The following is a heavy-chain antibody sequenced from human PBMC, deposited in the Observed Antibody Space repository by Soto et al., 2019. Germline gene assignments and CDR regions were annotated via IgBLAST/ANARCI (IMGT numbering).Heavy chain of an antibody. CDR2: ISGSGGSS. V-gene: IGHV3-23*01. CDR3: AKGSIEYSASVDY. D-gene: IGHD5-12*01. CDR1: GFSFNSYA. J-gene: IGHJ4*02. Sequence: GGSLRLSCSASGFSFNSYAMMCVRQAPGKGLEWVSVISGSGGSSYFADSAKGRFTISRDNSKNMLYLEMNSLRAEDTARYFCAKGSIEYSASVDYWGQGTLVTVSS.